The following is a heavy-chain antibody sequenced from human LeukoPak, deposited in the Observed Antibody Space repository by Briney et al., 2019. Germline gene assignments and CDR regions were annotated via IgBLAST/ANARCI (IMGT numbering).Heavy chain of an antibody. V-gene: IGHV3-21*01. CDR2: ISSSSSYI. CDR3: ARDIVVVPATLGY. J-gene: IGHJ4*02. CDR1: GFTFSSYS. Sequence: GGSLRLSCAASGFTFSSYSMNWVRQALGKGLEWVSSISSSSSYIYYADSVKGRFTISRDNAKNSLYLQMNSLRAEDTAVYYCARDIVVVPATLGYWGQGTLVTVSS. D-gene: IGHD2-2*01.